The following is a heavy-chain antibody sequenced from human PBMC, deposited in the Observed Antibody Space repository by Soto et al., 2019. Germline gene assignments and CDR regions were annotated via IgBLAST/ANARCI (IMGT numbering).Heavy chain of an antibody. CDR2: ISSSSSYI. Sequence: GGSLRLSCSASGFTFSIYSMNWVRQAPGKGLEWVSSISSSSSYIYYADSVKGRFTISRDNAKNSLYLQMNSLRAEDTAVYYCAMRLLDAFDIWGQGTMVTVSS. J-gene: IGHJ3*02. V-gene: IGHV3-21*01. D-gene: IGHD4-17*01. CDR3: AMRLLDAFDI. CDR1: GFTFSIYS.